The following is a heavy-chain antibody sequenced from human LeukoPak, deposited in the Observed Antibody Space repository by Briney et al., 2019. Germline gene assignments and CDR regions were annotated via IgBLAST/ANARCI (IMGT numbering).Heavy chain of an antibody. D-gene: IGHD6-6*01. CDR2: ITGSSSYI. V-gene: IGHV3-21*01. J-gene: IGHJ4*02. CDR3: ASGFSSSPYFDY. CDR1: GFTFSSYC. Sequence: GGSLRLSCAASGFTFSSYCMNWVRQAPGKGLEWVSFITGSSSYIYYTDSVKGRFTISRDNAKNSLFLQMNSLRDEDTAVYYCASGFSSSPYFDYWGQGTLVTASS.